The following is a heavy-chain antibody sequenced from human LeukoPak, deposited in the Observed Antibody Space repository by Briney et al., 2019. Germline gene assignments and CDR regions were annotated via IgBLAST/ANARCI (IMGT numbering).Heavy chain of an antibody. D-gene: IGHD6-13*01. CDR2: FSRSGPDT. J-gene: IGHJ4*02. V-gene: IGHV3-23*01. Sequence: GGSLRLSCAASGFTFGSSARSWVRQAPGKGPEWASTFSRSGPDTYYADSVKGRFTIFRDNSKNTLYLQMNSLRAEDTAVYYCAKGSLGSWYYFDYWGQGTLVTVSS. CDR1: GFTFGSSA. CDR3: AKGSLGSWYYFDY.